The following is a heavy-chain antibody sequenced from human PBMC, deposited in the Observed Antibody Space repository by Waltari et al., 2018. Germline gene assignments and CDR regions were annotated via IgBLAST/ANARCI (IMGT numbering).Heavy chain of an antibody. J-gene: IGHJ3*02. CDR3: ARHRKYSSSSDAFDI. D-gene: IGHD6-6*01. Sequence: QVQLVESGGGVVQPGRSLRLSCAASGFTFSSYGMHWVRQAPGKGLEWIGSIYYSGSTYYTPSLKSRVTISVDTSKNQFSLKLSSVTAADTAVYYCARHRKYSSSSDAFDIWGQGTMVTISS. CDR1: GFTFSSYG. V-gene: IGHV4-39*01. CDR2: IYYSGST.